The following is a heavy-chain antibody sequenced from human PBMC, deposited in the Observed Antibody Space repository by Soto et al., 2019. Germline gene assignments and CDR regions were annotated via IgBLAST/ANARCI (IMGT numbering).Heavy chain of an antibody. CDR3: AKDIDTVTTVGGDAFDI. CDR1: GFTFSSYA. Sequence: EVQLLESGGGLVQPGGSLRLSCAASGFTFSSYAMSWVRQAPGKGLGWVSAISGSGGSTYYADSVKGRFTISRDNSKNTLYLQMNSLRAEDTAVYYCAKDIDTVTTVGGDAFDIWGQGTMVTVSS. D-gene: IGHD4-17*01. CDR2: ISGSGGST. J-gene: IGHJ3*02. V-gene: IGHV3-23*01.